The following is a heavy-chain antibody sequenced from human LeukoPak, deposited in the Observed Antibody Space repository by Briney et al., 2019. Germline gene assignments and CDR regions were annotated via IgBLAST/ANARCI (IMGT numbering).Heavy chain of an antibody. J-gene: IGHJ4*02. V-gene: IGHV4-59*08. CDR3: ATRSSVRYYYNSSGYYSFDY. CDR1: GGSISSYD. Sequence: SETLSLTCAVSGGSISSYDSSWSRQPPGKGLEWIGYIYYSGSTNYNPSLKSRVTISVDTSKNQFSLKLSSVTAADTAVYYCATRSSVRYYYNSSGYYSFDYWGQGTLVTVSS. CDR2: IYYSGST. D-gene: IGHD3-22*01.